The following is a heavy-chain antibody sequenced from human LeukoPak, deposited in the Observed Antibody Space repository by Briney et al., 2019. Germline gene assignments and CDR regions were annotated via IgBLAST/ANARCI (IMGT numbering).Heavy chain of an antibody. CDR1: GFTFTSSA. CDR3: AAEVSEGQLVPRVGY. J-gene: IGHJ4*02. CDR2: IVVGSGNT. D-gene: IGHD6-6*01. Sequence: AVKVSCKASGFTFTSSAMQWVRQARGQRLEWIGWIVVGSGNTNYAQKFQERVTITRDMSTSTAYMELSSLRSEDTAVYYCAAEVSEGQLVPRVGYWGQGTLVTVSS. V-gene: IGHV1-58*02.